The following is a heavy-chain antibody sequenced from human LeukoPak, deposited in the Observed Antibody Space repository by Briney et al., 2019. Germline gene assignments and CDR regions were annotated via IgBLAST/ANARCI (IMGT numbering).Heavy chain of an antibody. CDR3: AKKEL. D-gene: IGHD1-7*01. CDR2: IRYDGSNK. CDR1: GFTFSSYG. V-gene: IGHV3-30*02. J-gene: IGHJ4*02. Sequence: GGSLRLSCAASGFTFSSYGMHWVRQAPGKGLEWEAFIRYDGSNKYHADSVKGRFTTSRDNSKNTLYLQMNSLRAEDTAVYYCAKKELWGQGTLVTVSS.